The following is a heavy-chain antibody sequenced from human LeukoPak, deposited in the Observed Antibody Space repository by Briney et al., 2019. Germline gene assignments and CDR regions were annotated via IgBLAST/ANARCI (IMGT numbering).Heavy chain of an antibody. V-gene: IGHV3-30-3*01. CDR1: GFTFSSYA. CDR3: ARGTYFDY. J-gene: IGHJ4*02. CDR2: ISYDGSDK. D-gene: IGHD3-10*01. Sequence: SGGSQRLSCAASGFTFSSYAMHWVRQAPGKGLEWVAFISYDGSDKYYADSVKGRFTISRDNSKNTLYLQMNSLRAEDTAVYYCARGTYFDYWGQGTLVTVSS.